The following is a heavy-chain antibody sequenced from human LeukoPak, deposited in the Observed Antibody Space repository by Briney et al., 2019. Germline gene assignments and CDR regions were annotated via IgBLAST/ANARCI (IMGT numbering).Heavy chain of an antibody. V-gene: IGHV3-23*01. CDR3: AKDPGGWLRGYFDY. J-gene: IGHJ4*02. CDR1: GSTFNNYA. CDR2: ISGSGGST. Sequence: GGSLRLSCAASGSTFNNYAMSWVRRAPGKGLEWVSAISGSGGSTYYADSVKGRFTISRDNSKNTLYLQMNSLRAEDTAVYYCAKDPGGWLRGYFDYWGQGTLVTVSS. D-gene: IGHD6-19*01.